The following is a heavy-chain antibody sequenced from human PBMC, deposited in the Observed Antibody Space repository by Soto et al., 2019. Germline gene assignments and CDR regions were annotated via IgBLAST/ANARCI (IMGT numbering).Heavy chain of an antibody. CDR2: IDPSDSQT. D-gene: IGHD3-3*01. V-gene: IGHV5-10-1*01. CDR3: ARASDLLHAYFGMDV. CDR1: GYSFAGYW. Sequence: PGESLKISCKGSGYSFAGYWITWVRQKPGKGLEWMGRIDPSDSQTYYSPSFRGHVTISATKSITTVFLQWSSLRASDAAMYYCARASDLLHAYFGMDVWGQGTTVTVSS. J-gene: IGHJ6*02.